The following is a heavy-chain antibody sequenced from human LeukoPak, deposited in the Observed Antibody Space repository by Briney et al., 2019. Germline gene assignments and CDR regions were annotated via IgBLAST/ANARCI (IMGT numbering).Heavy chain of an antibody. Sequence: SETLSLTCTVSGGSISSGDYYWSWIRQPPGKGLEWIGYIYYSGSTYYNPSLKSRVTVSVDTSKNQFSLKLSSVTAADTAVYYCAREGRTYYYDSRALLPQYGGMDVWGQGTTVTVSS. J-gene: IGHJ6*02. CDR1: GGSISSGDYY. CDR2: IYYSGST. D-gene: IGHD3-22*01. CDR3: AREGRTYYYDSRALLPQYGGMDV. V-gene: IGHV4-30-4*08.